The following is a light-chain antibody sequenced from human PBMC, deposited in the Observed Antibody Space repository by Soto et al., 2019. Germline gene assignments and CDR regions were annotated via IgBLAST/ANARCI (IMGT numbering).Light chain of an antibody. CDR3: QQFNSYLWT. V-gene: IGKV1-13*02. Sequence: AIQLTQSPSSLSASVGDRVTITCRASQGISSALAWYQQKPGKAPKLLIYDASSLESWVPSRFSGSGSGTDFTLTISSLQPEDFATYYCQQFNSYLWTFGQGTKVEIK. CDR2: DAS. CDR1: QGISSA. J-gene: IGKJ1*01.